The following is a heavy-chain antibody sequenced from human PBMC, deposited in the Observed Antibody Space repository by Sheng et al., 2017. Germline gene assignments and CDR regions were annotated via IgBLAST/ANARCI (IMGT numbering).Heavy chain of an antibody. CDR2: IYHTGST. CDR3: ARVEALGFWSGFFMDV. J-gene: IGHJ6*03. Sequence: QVHLQESGPGLVPAFGDPCPSPALSLVTPSAVNTTGAGIRQSPGTGLEWIATIYHTGSTYYNPSLDESTHHIDRHVQVNQFFLKLDSVTAADTAMYYCARVEALGFWSGFFMDVWGKGTTVTVSS. V-gene: IGHV4-38-2*02. CDR1: VTPSAVNTT. D-gene: IGHD3-3*01.